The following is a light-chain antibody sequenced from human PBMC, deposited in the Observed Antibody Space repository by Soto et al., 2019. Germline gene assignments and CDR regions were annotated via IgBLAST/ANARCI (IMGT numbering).Light chain of an antibody. CDR3: GTWDSSLSDYV. Sequence: QSLLRPPPTVSSAPGQKVTISCSGSSSNIGNNYVSWYQQLPGTAPKLLIYDNNKRPSGIPDRFSGSKSGTSATLGITGLQTGDEADYYCGTWDSSLSDYVFGTGTKVTVL. CDR1: SSNIGNNY. J-gene: IGLJ1*01. CDR2: DNN. V-gene: IGLV1-51*01.